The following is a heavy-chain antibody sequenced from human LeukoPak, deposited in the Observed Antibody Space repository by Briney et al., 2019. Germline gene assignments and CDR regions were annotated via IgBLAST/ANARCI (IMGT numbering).Heavy chain of an antibody. V-gene: IGHV4-34*01. CDR2: INHSGST. D-gene: IGHD6-13*01. CDR1: GGSFSGYY. Sequence: SETLSLTCAVYGGSFSGYYWSWIRQPPGKGLEWIGEINHSGSTNYNPSLKSRVTISVDTSKNQFSLKLSSVTAADTAVYYCARVLSGDSEWFDPWGQGTLVTVSS. J-gene: IGHJ5*02. CDR3: ARVLSGDSEWFDP.